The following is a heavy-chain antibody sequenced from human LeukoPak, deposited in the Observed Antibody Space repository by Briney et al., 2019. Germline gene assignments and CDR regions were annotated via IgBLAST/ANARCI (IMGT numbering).Heavy chain of an antibody. J-gene: IGHJ5*02. CDR3: ATGTYSNYHGA. CDR1: GGTFSSYA. CDR2: IIPILGIA. Sequence: SVKVSCKASGGTFSSYAISWVRQAPGQGLEWMGRIIPILGIANYAQKFQGRVTMTEDTSTDTAYMELSSLRSEDTAVYYCATGTYSNYHGAWGQGTLVTVSS. V-gene: IGHV1-69*04. D-gene: IGHD4-11*01.